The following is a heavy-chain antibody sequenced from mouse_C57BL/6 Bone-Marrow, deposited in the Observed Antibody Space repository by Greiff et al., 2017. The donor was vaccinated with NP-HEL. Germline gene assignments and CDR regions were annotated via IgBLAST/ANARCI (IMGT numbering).Heavy chain of an antibody. CDR1: GFTFSDYG. D-gene: IGHD2-3*01. J-gene: IGHJ4*01. V-gene: IGHV5-17*01. Sequence: EVKLVESGGGLVKPGGSLKLSCAASGFTFSDYGMHWVRQAPEKGLEWVAYISSGSSTIYYADTVKGRFTISRDNAKNTLFLQMTRLRSEDTAMYYCARGGYYAFYAMDYWGQGTSVTVSS. CDR2: ISSGSSTI. CDR3: ARGGYYAFYAMDY.